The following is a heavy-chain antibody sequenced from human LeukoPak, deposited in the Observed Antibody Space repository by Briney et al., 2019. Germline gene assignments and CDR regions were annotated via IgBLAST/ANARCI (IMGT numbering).Heavy chain of an antibody. Sequence: SETLSLTCTVSGGSISSYYWSWIRQPPGKGLEWMGYIYYSGSTNYTPSLKSRVTISVDTSKNQFSLKLSSVTAADTAVYYCARVSRDYGGAFDIWGQGTMVTVSS. CDR2: IYYSGST. CDR1: GGSISSYY. J-gene: IGHJ3*02. D-gene: IGHD4-17*01. V-gene: IGHV4-59*01. CDR3: ARVSRDYGGAFDI.